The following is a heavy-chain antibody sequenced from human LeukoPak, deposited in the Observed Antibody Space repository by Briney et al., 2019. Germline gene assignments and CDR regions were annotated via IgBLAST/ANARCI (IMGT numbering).Heavy chain of an antibody. Sequence: PGGSLRLSCAASGFTFSSSWMTWVRQAPGKGLEWVANMWQDGRDKNYVDSVKGRFTISRDDAKNLLFLQMNSLRAEDTVVYYCARDRGWHRYDYWGQGTLVTVSS. CDR2: MWQDGRDK. CDR3: ARDRGWHRYDY. D-gene: IGHD6-19*01. V-gene: IGHV3-7*01. CDR1: GFTFSSSW. J-gene: IGHJ4*02.